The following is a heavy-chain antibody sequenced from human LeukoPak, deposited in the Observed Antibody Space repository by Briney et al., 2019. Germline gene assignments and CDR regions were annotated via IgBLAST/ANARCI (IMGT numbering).Heavy chain of an antibody. CDR3: ARDPHYDFWSGYDY. Sequence: RASVKVSCKASGGTFSNYAISWVRQAPGQGLEWMGGIIPIFGTANYAQKFQGRVTITTDESTSTAYMELSSLRSEDTAVYYCARDPHYDFWSGYDYWGQGTLVTVSS. J-gene: IGHJ4*02. CDR1: GGTFSNYA. V-gene: IGHV1-69*05. D-gene: IGHD3-3*01. CDR2: IIPIFGTA.